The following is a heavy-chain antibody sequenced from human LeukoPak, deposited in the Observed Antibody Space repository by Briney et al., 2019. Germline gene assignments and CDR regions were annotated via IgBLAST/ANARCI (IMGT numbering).Heavy chain of an antibody. CDR1: GGSISSYY. V-gene: IGHV4-59*01. J-gene: IGHJ4*02. CDR3: ARDPSGYFNY. CDR2: IYYSGST. D-gene: IGHD3-22*01. Sequence: SETLSLTCTVSGGSISSYYWSWIRQPPWKGLEWIGYIYYSGSTNYNPSLKGRVTISVDTSKNQVSLKLSSVTAADTAVYYCARDPSGYFNYWGQGTLVTVSS.